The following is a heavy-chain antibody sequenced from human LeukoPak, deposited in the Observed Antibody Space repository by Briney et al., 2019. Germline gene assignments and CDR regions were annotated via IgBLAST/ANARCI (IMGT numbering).Heavy chain of an antibody. J-gene: IGHJ4*02. V-gene: IGHV3-30-3*01. CDR3: ARDKSFLAYYFDY. Sequence: GGSLRLSCAASGFTFSSYAMHWVRQAPGKGLEWVAVISYDGSNKYYADSVKGRFTISRDNSKNTLYLQMNSLRAEDTAVYYCARDKSFLAYYFDYWGQGTLVTVSS. CDR2: ISYDGSNK. CDR1: GFTFSSYA.